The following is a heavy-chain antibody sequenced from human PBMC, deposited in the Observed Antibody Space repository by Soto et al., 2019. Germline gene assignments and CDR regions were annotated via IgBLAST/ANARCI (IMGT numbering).Heavy chain of an antibody. Sequence: GASVKVSCKASGGTFSSYTISWVRQAPGQGLEWMGRIIPILGIANYAQKFQGRVTITADKSTSTAYMELSSLRSEDTAVYYCASSSTDNKYYFDYWCQGSLVTAPQ. CDR2: IIPILGIA. CDR3: ASSSTDNKYYFDY. D-gene: IGHD4-17*01. CDR1: GGTFSSYT. J-gene: IGHJ4*02. V-gene: IGHV1-69*02.